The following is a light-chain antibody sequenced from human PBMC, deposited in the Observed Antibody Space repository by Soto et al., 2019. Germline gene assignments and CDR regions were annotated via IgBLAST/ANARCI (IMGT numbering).Light chain of an antibody. CDR1: QSITIY. Sequence: DIQMTQSPSSLSASVGDSVTITCRASQSITIYLNWYQQKPAKAPNLLIYAASSLPSGVPSRFSGSGSGTDFTLTISSLQPEDFATYYCQQSYSTPPTFGQGTKVEIK. CDR3: QQSYSTPPT. V-gene: IGKV1-39*01. J-gene: IGKJ1*01. CDR2: AAS.